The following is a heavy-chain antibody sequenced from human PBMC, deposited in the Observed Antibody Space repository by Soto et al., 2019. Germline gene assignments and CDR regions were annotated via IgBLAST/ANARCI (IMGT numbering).Heavy chain of an antibody. D-gene: IGHD6-6*01. CDR1: GGSFSGYY. Sequence: PSETLSLTCAVYGGSFSGYYWSWIRQPPGKGLEWIGEINHSGSTNYNPSLKSRVTISVDTSKNQFSLKLSSVTAADTAVYYCARVWYSSSSWVDVWGKGTTVTVSS. V-gene: IGHV4-34*01. CDR2: INHSGST. J-gene: IGHJ6*04. CDR3: ARVWYSSSSWVDV.